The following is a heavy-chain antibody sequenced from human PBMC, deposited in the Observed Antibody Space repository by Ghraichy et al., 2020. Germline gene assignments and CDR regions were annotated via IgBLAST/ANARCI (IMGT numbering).Heavy chain of an antibody. CDR1: GGSVSSGNYY. J-gene: IGHJ4*02. V-gene: IGHV4-61*01. D-gene: IGHD6-13*01. CDR2: ISNSGST. CDR3: AREGAASGTTFDS. Sequence: SETLSLTCTVSGGSVSSGNYYWTCIRQPPGKGLEWIGYISNSGSTNYNPSLKSRVSILIDTSKNQFSLKLNSVTAADTAVYFCAREGAASGTTFDSWGQGTLVTVSS.